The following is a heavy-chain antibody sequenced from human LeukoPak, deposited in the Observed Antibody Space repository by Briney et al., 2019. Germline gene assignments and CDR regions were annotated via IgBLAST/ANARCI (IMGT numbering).Heavy chain of an antibody. D-gene: IGHD3-9*01. Sequence: KPGGSLRLSCAASRFTFSDYYMSWIRQAPGKGLEWVSYISSSGSTIYYADSVKGRFTISRDNAKNSLYLQMNSLRAEDTAVYYCASPHYDILTGYYTAFDIWGQGTMVTVSS. CDR1: RFTFSDYY. CDR2: ISSSGSTI. CDR3: ASPHYDILTGYYTAFDI. J-gene: IGHJ3*02. V-gene: IGHV3-11*04.